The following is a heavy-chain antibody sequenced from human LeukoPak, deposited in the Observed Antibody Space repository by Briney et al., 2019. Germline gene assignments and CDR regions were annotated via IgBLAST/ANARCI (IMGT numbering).Heavy chain of an antibody. J-gene: IGHJ6*02. Sequence: GGSLRLSCAASGFTFSSSWMHWVCQAPEKGLEWVADIKCDGSEKYYVDSVKGRLTISRDNAKNSLYLQMNSLRAEDTGVYYCARDGTPLGSGYNYYRGTDVWGQGTTVTVSS. CDR3: ARDGTPLGSGYNYYRGTDV. CDR2: IKCDGSEK. V-gene: IGHV3-52*01. CDR1: GFTFSSSW. D-gene: IGHD6-19*01.